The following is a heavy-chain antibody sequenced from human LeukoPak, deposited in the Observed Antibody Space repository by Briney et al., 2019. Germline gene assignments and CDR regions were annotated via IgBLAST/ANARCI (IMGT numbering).Heavy chain of an antibody. D-gene: IGHD3-16*01. J-gene: IGHJ4*02. V-gene: IGHV1-2*02. CDR3: ARGLWGTYYFDY. CDR2: INPNSGGT. Sequence: SVKVSCKASGYTFIGYYMHWVRQAPGQGLEWMGWINPNSGGTNYAQKFQGRVTMTRDTSISTAYMELSRLRSDDTAVYYCARGLWGTYYFDYWGQGTLVTVSS. CDR1: GYTFIGYY.